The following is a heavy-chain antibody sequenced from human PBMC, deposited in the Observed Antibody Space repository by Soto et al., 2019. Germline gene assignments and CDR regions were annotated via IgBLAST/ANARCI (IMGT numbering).Heavy chain of an antibody. V-gene: IGHV4-39*02. Sequence: QLQLQESGPGLVKPSETLSLTCTVSGGSISSRGYYWGWIRQPPGKGLEWIGTIYSSGSTFYNPSLQRRVTLSVATSKNHFSLWRISLTAAYAAVYYCARLVGYCSITSFYPSRFDYWGQGTLVTVSS. CDR2: IYSSGST. D-gene: IGHD2-2*01. J-gene: IGHJ4*02. CDR3: ARLVGYCSITSFYPSRFDY. CDR1: GGSISSRGYY.